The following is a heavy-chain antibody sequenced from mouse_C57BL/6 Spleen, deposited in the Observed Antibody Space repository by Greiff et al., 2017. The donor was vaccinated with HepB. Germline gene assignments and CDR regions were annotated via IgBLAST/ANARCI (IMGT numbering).Heavy chain of an antibody. Sequence: VQLQQPGAELVKPGASVKLSCKASGYTFTSYWMPWVKQRPGQGLEWIGEIDPSDSYTNYNQKFKGKATLTVDTSSSTAYMQLSSLTSEDSAVYYCARDYYGSSPLDFGYWGQGTTLTV. CDR1: GYTFTSYW. CDR2: IDPSDSYT. CDR3: ARDYYGSSPLDFGY. D-gene: IGHD1-1*01. J-gene: IGHJ2*01. V-gene: IGHV1-50*01.